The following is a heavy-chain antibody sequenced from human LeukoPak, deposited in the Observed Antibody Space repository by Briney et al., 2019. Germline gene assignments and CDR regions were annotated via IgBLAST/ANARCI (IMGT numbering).Heavy chain of an antibody. CDR2: IYSGGNR. J-gene: IGHJ4*02. Sequence: GGSLRLSCAASGFTVSRNYMSWVRQAPGKRLEWVSVIYSGGNRHYADSVKGRFTISRDNSKNTVYLQMNSLRAEDTALYYCARDLGATGTTYWGQGTLVTVSS. D-gene: IGHD6-13*01. CDR3: ARDLGATGTTY. CDR1: GFTVSRNY. V-gene: IGHV3-53*01.